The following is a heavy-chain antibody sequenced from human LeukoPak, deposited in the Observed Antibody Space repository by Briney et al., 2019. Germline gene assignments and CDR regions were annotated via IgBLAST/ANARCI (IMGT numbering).Heavy chain of an antibody. CDR2: IKEDGSET. V-gene: IGHV3-7*01. D-gene: IGHD6-6*01. CDR3: AKDRSSYGWFDP. CDR1: GFTFSSYA. Sequence: GGSLRLSCAASGFTFSSYAMSWVRQAPGKGLEWVANIKEDGSETYYLDSVKGRFTISRDNAKNSLYLQMNSLRAEDTAVYYCAKDRSSYGWFDPWGQGTLVTVSS. J-gene: IGHJ5*02.